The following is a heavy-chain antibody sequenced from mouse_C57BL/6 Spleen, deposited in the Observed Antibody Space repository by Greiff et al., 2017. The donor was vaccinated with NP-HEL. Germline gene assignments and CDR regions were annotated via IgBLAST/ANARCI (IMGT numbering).Heavy chain of an antibody. V-gene: IGHV5-17*01. CDR1: GFTFSDYG. J-gene: IGHJ2*01. CDR3: ARSYYGSSPYFDY. Sequence: DVMLVESGGGLVKPGGSLKLSCAASGFTFSDYGMHWVRQAPEKGLEWVAYINSGSSTIYYADTVKGRFTIARDNAKNTLFLQMTSLRSEDTAMYYCARSYYGSSPYFDYWGQGTTLTVSS. D-gene: IGHD1-1*01. CDR2: INSGSSTI.